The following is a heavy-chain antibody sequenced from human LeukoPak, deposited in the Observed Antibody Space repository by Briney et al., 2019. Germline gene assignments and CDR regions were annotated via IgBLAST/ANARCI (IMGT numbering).Heavy chain of an antibody. V-gene: IGHV4-59*01. CDR2: IYYSGST. Sequence: SETLSLTCAVYGGSFSGYYWSWIRQPPGKGLEWIGYIYYSGSTNYNPSLKSRVTISVDTSKNQFSLKLRSVTAADTAVYYCARASGGYPDYWGQGTLVTVSS. J-gene: IGHJ4*02. CDR1: GGSFSGYY. CDR3: ARASGGYPDY. D-gene: IGHD3-10*01.